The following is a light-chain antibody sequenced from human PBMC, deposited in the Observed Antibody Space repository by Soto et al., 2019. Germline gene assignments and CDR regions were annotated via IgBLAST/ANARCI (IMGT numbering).Light chain of an antibody. J-gene: IGKJ5*01. CDR2: GAS. CDR1: ESLSTN. CDR3: HQDGS. Sequence: EILLTQAPATLSVSPGERATLSCSANESLSTNLVWSQQKPGQAPRLLIYGASTRATGVPARFSGSGSGTDFTLTISSLQSEDFAFYYCHQDGSFGRGTRLEIK. V-gene: IGKV3D-15*01.